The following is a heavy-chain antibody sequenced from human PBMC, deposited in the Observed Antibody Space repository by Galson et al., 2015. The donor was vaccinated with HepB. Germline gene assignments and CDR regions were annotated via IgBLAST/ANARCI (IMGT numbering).Heavy chain of an antibody. J-gene: IGHJ4*02. CDR3: AKQAARPLGSVFDY. V-gene: IGHV3-30*18. CDR2: LSSDGRNK. D-gene: IGHD6-6*01. Sequence: SLRLSCAASGFAFSDYGSHWVRQSPGKGLEWVAVLSSDGRNKYFGDSVKGRFTISRDNPKNTLYLEMNSLRPEDTAVYYCAKQAARPLGSVFDYWGQGTLVTVSS. CDR1: GFAFSDYG.